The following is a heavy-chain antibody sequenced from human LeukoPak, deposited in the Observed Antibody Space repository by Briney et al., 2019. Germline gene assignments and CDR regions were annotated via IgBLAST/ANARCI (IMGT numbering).Heavy chain of an antibody. CDR2: IYHSGST. D-gene: IGHD4-17*01. CDR3: ARDNRIGSGGNHMTTVTTFDY. CDR1: GGSISSSSYY. V-gene: IGHV4-39*07. J-gene: IGHJ4*02. Sequence: SETLSLTCTVSGGSISSSSYYWGWIRQPPGKGLEWIGSIYHSGSTNYNPSLKSRVTISVDKSKNQFSLKLSSVTAADTAVYYCARDNRIGSGGNHMTTVTTFDYWGQGTLVTVSS.